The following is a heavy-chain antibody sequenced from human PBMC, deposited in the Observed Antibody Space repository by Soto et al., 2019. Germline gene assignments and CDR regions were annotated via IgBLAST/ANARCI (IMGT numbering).Heavy chain of an antibody. CDR1: GYSFTDYH. J-gene: IGHJ6*02. D-gene: IGHD3-3*01. CDR3: AREWAEITVFGVLNPSFGMDA. V-gene: IGHV1-2*04. CDR2: INPKSGGT. Sequence: ASVKVSCKASGYSFTDYHIHWVRQAPGQGLEWLGRINPKSGGTSTAQKFQGWVTMTTDTSISTASMELTRLTSEDTAVYYCAREWAEITVFGVLNPSFGMDAWGQGTTVTVSS.